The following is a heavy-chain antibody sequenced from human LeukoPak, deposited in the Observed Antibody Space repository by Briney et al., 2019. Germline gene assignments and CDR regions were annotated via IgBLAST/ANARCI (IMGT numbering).Heavy chain of an antibody. V-gene: IGHV3-30*02. Sequence: QPGGSLRLSCAASGFTFSSYGMHWVRQAPGKGPEWVAFIRYDGSNKYYADSVKGRFTISRDNSKNTLYLQMNSLRAEDTAVYYCAKDPYDFWSGSHLYYFDYWGQGTLVTVSS. J-gene: IGHJ4*02. CDR1: GFTFSSYG. CDR3: AKDPYDFWSGSHLYYFDY. CDR2: IRYDGSNK. D-gene: IGHD3-3*01.